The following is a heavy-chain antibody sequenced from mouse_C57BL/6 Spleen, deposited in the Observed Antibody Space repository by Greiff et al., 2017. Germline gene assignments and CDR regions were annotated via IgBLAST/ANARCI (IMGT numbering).Heavy chain of an antibody. Sequence: VQLQQPGAELVKPGASVKLSCKASGYTFTSYWMHWVKQRPGRGLEWIGRIDSNSGGTKYNEKFKSKATLTVDKPSSPAYMQLSSLTSEDSAVYYCARSMITPRYAMDYWGQGTSVTVSS. CDR1: GYTFTSYW. CDR3: ARSMITPRYAMDY. V-gene: IGHV1-72*01. D-gene: IGHD2-4*01. CDR2: IDSNSGGT. J-gene: IGHJ4*01.